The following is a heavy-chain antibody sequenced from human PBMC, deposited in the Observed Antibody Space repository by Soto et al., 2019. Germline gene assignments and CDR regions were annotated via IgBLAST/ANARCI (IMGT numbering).Heavy chain of an antibody. CDR2: IWYDGSNK. Sequence: QVQLVESGGGVVQPGRSLRLSCAASGFTFSSYGMHWVRQAPGKGLEWVAVIWYDGSNKYYADSVKGRFTISRDNSKDTLYLQINSLRAEDTAVYYCAREGSSAGYYGMDVWGRRTTVTVSS. CDR1: GFTFSSYG. V-gene: IGHV3-33*01. D-gene: IGHD6-6*01. J-gene: IGHJ6*02. CDR3: AREGSSAGYYGMDV.